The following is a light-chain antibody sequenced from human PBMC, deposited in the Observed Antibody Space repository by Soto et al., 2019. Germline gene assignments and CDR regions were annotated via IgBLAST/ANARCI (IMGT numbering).Light chain of an antibody. CDR3: SSYAGSLYV. CDR1: SRDIGGYNL. J-gene: IGLJ1*01. Sequence: QSALTRPASVSGSPGQSVTISCTGTSRDIGGYNLVSWYQHHPGKAPKLLISEVSNRPSGVPDRFSASKSGNTASLTVSGLQAEDEADCYCSSYAGSLYVFGTGTKVTVL. V-gene: IGLV2-8*01. CDR2: EVS.